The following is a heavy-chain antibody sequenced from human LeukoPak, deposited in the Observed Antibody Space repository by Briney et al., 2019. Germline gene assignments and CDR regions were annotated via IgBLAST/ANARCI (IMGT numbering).Heavy chain of an antibody. CDR1: GFTFSDYY. Sequence: GGSLRLSCAASGFTFSDYYMGWVRQAPGKGLEWVSYISSSGSTIYYADSVKGRFTISRDNAKNSLYLQMNSLRAEDTAVYYCARAPFKRIVGATDFDYWGQGTLVTVSS. CDR2: ISSSGSTI. V-gene: IGHV3-11*01. D-gene: IGHD1-26*01. CDR3: ARAPFKRIVGATDFDY. J-gene: IGHJ4*02.